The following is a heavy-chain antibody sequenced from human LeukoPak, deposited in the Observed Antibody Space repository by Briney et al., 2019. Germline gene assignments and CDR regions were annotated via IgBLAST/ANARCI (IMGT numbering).Heavy chain of an antibody. CDR3: AAADYYDSSGYYPYAFHI. V-gene: IGHV1-58*02. Sequence: GTSVKVSCKASGFTFTRSAMQWVRQARGQRLEWIGWIVVGSGNTNYAQKFRERVPITRDMSTSTAYMELSSLRSEDTAVYYCAAADYYDSSGYYPYAFHIWGQGTMVTVSS. J-gene: IGHJ3*02. CDR2: IVVGSGNT. CDR1: GFTFTRSA. D-gene: IGHD3-22*01.